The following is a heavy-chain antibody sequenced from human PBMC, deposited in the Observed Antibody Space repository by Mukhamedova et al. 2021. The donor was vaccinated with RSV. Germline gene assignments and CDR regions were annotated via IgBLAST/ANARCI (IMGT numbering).Heavy chain of an antibody. CDR2: GGAR. D-gene: IGHD2-21*01. CDR3: ARQSNCGDDCYVFDL. Sequence: GGARYYAGSLMGRSTISRDNAQKTLYLQVNRLRADDTALYYCARQSNCGDDCYVFDLWGQGTQVNVSS. V-gene: IGHV3-11*04. J-gene: IGHJ4*02.